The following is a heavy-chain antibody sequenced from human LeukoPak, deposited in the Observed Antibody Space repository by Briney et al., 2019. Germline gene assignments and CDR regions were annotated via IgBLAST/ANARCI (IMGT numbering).Heavy chain of an antibody. CDR3: ARGGGVMVYKRFAY. J-gene: IGHJ4*02. V-gene: IGHV4-31*03. CDR2: IYYSGST. Sequence: SETLSLTCTISGGSISSGGYYWSWIRQHPGKGLEWIGYIYYSGSTYYNPSLKSRVTISVDTSKNQFSLKLSSVTAADTAVYYCARGGGVMVYKRFAYWGQGTLVTVSS. CDR1: GGSISSGGYY. D-gene: IGHD2-8*01.